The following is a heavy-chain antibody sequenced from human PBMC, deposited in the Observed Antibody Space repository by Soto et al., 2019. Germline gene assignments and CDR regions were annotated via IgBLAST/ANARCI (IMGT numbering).Heavy chain of an antibody. V-gene: IGHV3-64D*06. CDR3: VKKDDFWSGYYLFALDY. CDR2: ISSNGGST. CDR1: GFTFSSYA. J-gene: IGHJ4*02. D-gene: IGHD3-3*01. Sequence: PGGSLRLSCSASGFTFSSYAMHWVRQAPGKGLEYVSAISSNGGSTYYADSVKGRFTISRDNSKNTLYLQMSSLRAEDTAVYYCVKKDDFWSGYYLFALDYWGQGTLVTSPQ.